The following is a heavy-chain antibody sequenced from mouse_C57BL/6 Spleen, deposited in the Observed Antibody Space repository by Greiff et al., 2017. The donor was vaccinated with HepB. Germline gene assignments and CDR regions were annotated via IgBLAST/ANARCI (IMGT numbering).Heavy chain of an antibody. CDR3: AMTALHYSLDY. J-gene: IGHJ2*01. Sequence: EVHLVESGGGLVKPGGSLKLSCAASGFTFSDYGMHWVRQAPEKGLEWVAYISSGSSTIYYADTVKGRFTISRDNAKNTLFLQMTSLRSEDTAMYYCAMTALHYSLDYWGQGTTLTVSS. CDR2: ISSGSSTI. D-gene: IGHD2-12*01. CDR1: GFTFSDYG. V-gene: IGHV5-17*01.